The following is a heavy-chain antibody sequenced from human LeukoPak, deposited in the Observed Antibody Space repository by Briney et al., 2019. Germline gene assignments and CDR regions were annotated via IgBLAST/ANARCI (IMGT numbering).Heavy chain of an antibody. D-gene: IGHD3-3*01. CDR3: ARGAAVASFGPGYDEYFEY. J-gene: IGHJ4*02. V-gene: IGHV1-8*01. CDR2: TNPDSGNT. Sequence: ASVKVSCKTSGYTFDNYDINWVRQAAAQGLEWMGWTNPDSGNTGYAHKFQGRVTMARNTSMTTAYLELTGLTSGDTAIYYCARGAAVASFGPGYDEYFEYWGQGTVVIVSS. CDR1: GYTFDNYD.